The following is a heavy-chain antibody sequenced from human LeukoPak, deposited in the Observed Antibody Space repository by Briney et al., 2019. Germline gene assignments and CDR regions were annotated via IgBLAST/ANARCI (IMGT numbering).Heavy chain of an antibody. J-gene: IGHJ4*02. Sequence: GGSLRLSCAASGFTFSSYAMHWVRQASGKGLEWVAVISYDGSNKYYADSVKGRFTISRDNSKNTLYLRMNSLRAEDTAVYYCARSLVVVAATPATDYWGQGTLVTVSS. D-gene: IGHD2-15*01. CDR1: GFTFSSYA. V-gene: IGHV3-30*04. CDR3: ARSLVVVAATPATDY. CDR2: ISYDGSNK.